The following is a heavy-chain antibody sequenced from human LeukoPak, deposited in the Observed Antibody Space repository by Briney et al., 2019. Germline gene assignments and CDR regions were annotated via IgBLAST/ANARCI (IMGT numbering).Heavy chain of an antibody. CDR1: GYTFTSYG. CDR2: ISAYNGNT. CDR3: ARDRSRPVDYSNYPLPPYYFDY. D-gene: IGHD4-11*01. V-gene: IGHV1-18*01. J-gene: IGHJ4*02. Sequence: ASVKVSCRASGYTFTSYGISWVRQAPGQGLEWMGWISAYNGNTNYAQKLQGRVTMTTDTSTSTAYMELRSLRSDDTAVYYCARDRSRPVDYSNYPLPPYYFDYWGQGTLVTVSS.